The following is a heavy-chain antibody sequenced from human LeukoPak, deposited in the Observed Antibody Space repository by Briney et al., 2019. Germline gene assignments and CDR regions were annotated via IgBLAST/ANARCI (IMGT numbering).Heavy chain of an antibody. Sequence: GGSLRLSCAASGFTFSNYWMHWVRQAPGKGLVWVSRINSDGSSTNYADSVKGRFTISRDNAKNTLYLQMNSLRDEDTAVFYCVRGSHDVDYWGQGTLVTVSS. V-gene: IGHV3-74*01. CDR1: GFTFSNYW. D-gene: IGHD1-1*01. CDR3: VRGSHDVDY. J-gene: IGHJ4*02. CDR2: INSDGSST.